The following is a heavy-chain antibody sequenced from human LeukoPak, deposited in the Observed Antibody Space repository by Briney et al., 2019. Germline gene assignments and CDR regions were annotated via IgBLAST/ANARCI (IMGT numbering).Heavy chain of an antibody. Sequence: GGSLRLSCTASGFTFGDHAMSWVRPAPEKGLEWITFIRSKAYGGTAEYAASVRGRFSISRDDSKSIAYLQMNSLKTEDTAMYYCTRSTYSSTYYVVFDSWGQGTLVTVSS. CDR3: TRSTYSSTYYVVFDS. J-gene: IGHJ4*02. D-gene: IGHD1-26*01. V-gene: IGHV3-49*04. CDR1: GFTFGDHA. CDR2: IRSKAYGGTA.